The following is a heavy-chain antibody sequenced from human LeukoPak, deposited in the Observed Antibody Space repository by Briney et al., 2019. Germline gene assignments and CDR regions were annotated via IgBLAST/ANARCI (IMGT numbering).Heavy chain of an antibody. CDR1: GGSISSSSYY. CDR2: IYYSGST. J-gene: IGHJ4*02. CDR3: AGRDQRSRTDY. V-gene: IGHV4-39*01. D-gene: IGHD1-26*01. Sequence: PSETLSLTCTVSGGSISSSSYYWGWIRQPPGKGLEWIGSIYYSGSTYYNPSLKSRVTISVDTSKDQFSLKLSSVTAADTAVYYCAGRDQRSRTDYWGQGTLVTVSS.